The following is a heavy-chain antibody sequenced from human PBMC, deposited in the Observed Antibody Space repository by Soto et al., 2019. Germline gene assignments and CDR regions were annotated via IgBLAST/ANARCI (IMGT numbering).Heavy chain of an antibody. CDR3: ARAPMGLSRSYFDS. CDR2: ISYSGNT. V-gene: IGHV4-59*01. J-gene: IGHJ4*02. CDR1: GGSISNFY. D-gene: IGHD2-8*01. Sequence: PSETLSLTCTVSGGSISNFYWSWIRQPPGKGLEWIGYISYSGNTNYNPSLKSRVSISVDTSKNQLSLNLTSVTAADTAVYYCARAPMGLSRSYFDSWGQGTPVTGS.